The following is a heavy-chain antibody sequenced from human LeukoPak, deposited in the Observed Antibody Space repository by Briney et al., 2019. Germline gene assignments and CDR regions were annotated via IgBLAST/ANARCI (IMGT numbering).Heavy chain of an antibody. CDR1: GFTFSSYS. CDR2: ISSSSSYI. Sequence: KAGGSLRLSCAASGFTFSSYSMNWVRQAPGKGLEWVSSISSSSSYIYYADSVKGRFTISRDNAKNSLYLQMNSLRAEDTVVYYCAKARGYSYGYFDYWGQGTLVTVSS. V-gene: IGHV3-21*04. J-gene: IGHJ4*02. D-gene: IGHD5-18*01. CDR3: AKARGYSYGYFDY.